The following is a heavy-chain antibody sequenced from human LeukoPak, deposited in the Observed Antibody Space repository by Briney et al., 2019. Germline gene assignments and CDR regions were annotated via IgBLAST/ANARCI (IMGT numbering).Heavy chain of an antibody. D-gene: IGHD4-23*01. CDR3: ARDPGDYGGNRFDY. CDR1: GYTFTGYY. CDR2: INPNSGGT. V-gene: IGHV1-2*02. J-gene: IGHJ4*02. Sequence: ASVKVSCKASGYTFTGYYLHWVRQAPGQGLEWMGWINPNSGGTNYAQKFQGRVTMTRDTSISTAYMELSRLRSDDTAVYYCARDPGDYGGNRFDYWGQGTPVTISS.